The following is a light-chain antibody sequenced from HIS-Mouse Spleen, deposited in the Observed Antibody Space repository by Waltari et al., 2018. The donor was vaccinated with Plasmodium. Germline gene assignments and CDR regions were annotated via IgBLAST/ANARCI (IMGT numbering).Light chain of an antibody. CDR1: QSVSSSY. J-gene: IGKJ1*01. V-gene: IGKV3-20*01. CDR3: QQYGSSGT. Sequence: EIVLTQSPGTLSLSPGERATLSCRASQSVSSSYLAWYQQKPGQAPRPLIYCASSRATGIPDRFSGSGSGTDFTLTISRLEPEDFAVYYCQQYGSSGTFGQGTKVEIK. CDR2: CAS.